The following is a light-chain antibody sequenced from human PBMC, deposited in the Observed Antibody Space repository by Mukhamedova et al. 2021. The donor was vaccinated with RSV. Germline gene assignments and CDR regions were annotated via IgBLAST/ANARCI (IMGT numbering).Light chain of an antibody. V-gene: IGKV1-33*01. CDR3: QQYDNVVR. J-gene: IGKJ4*01. CDR2: DAS. Sequence: WYQRRVHGKAPKLLIYDASNLETGVPSRFSGSGSGTDFSFTISSLQPEDIATYYCQQYDNVVRFGGGTKVEIK.